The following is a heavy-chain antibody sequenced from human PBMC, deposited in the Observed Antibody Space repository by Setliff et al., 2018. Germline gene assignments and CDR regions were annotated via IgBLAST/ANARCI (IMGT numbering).Heavy chain of an antibody. V-gene: IGHV4-61*02. Sequence: SETLSLTCTVSGGSISSDSDYWSWIRQSAGKGLEWIGRIYASGRTEYNPSLGSRVTISVDTSRNQFSLQLSAVTSADTAISYCTKGRVGLAARAGYWGQGTLVTVSS. J-gene: IGHJ4*02. CDR3: TKGRVGLAARAGY. D-gene: IGHD1-26*01. CDR2: IYASGRT. CDR1: GGSISSDSDY.